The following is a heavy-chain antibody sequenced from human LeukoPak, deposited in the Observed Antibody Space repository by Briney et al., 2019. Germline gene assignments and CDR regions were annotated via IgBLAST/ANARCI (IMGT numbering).Heavy chain of an antibody. CDR2: INPDGRDT. Sequence: GGSLRLSCAASGFSFASAWMNWVRRAPGKGLEWVAHINPDGRDTYYVDSVKGRFTISRDNAQNSMYLQMNSLRVEDTAVYYCTSWGDTTAEYFQRWGQGTLVTVSS. J-gene: IGHJ1*01. CDR3: TSWGDTTAEYFQR. D-gene: IGHD2-21*02. CDR1: GFSFASAW. V-gene: IGHV3-7*01.